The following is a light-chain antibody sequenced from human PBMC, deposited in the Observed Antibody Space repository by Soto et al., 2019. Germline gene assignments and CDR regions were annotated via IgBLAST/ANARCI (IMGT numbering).Light chain of an antibody. CDR3: LSKTSSISYV. CDR2: EVS. Sequence: QSALTQPASVSGSPGQSITISCTGTTSDVGGYNYVSWYQQHPGKVPKLLIHEVSNRPSGVSNRFSGSKSGNTASLTISGLQAEDEADYYCLSKTSSISYVFGTGTKVNVL. J-gene: IGLJ1*01. V-gene: IGLV2-14*01. CDR1: TSDVGGYNY.